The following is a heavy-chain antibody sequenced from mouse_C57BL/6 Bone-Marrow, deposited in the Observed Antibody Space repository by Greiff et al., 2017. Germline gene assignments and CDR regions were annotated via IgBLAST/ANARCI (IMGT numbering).Heavy chain of an antibody. CDR3: ARRRPSSYYFDY. CDR1: GFTFSSYA. D-gene: IGHD1-1*01. V-gene: IGHV5-4*03. CDR2: ISDGGSYT. Sequence: EVQLVESGGGLVKPGGSLKLSCAASGFTFSSYAMSWVRQTPEKRLEWVATISDGGSYTYYPDNVKGRFTISRDNAKNNLYLQMSHLKSEDTAMYYCARRRPSSYYFDYWGQGTTLTVSS. J-gene: IGHJ2*01.